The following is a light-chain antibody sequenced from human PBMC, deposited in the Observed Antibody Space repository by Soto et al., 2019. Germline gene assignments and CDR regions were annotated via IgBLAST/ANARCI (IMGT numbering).Light chain of an antibody. V-gene: IGKV3-20*01. Sequence: EIVLTQSPGTLSLSPGERATLSCRASQSVSSSYLAGYQQKPGQAPRLLIYGASSRATGIPDRFSGSGSGTYFTLTISRLEPEDFAVYYCQQYGSSPPWTFGQGTKVEIK. CDR2: GAS. CDR1: QSVSSSY. J-gene: IGKJ1*01. CDR3: QQYGSSPPWT.